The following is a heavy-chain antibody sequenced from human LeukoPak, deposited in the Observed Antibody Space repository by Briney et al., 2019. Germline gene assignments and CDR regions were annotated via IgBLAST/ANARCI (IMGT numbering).Heavy chain of an antibody. CDR3: ASQTLTTYYYGMDV. CDR1: GFTVSSNY. D-gene: IGHD1-1*01. Sequence: GGSLRLSCAASGFTVSSNYMSWVRQAPGKGLEWVSVIYSGGSTYYADSVKGRFTISRDNSKNTLYLQMNSLRAEDTAVYYCASQTLTTYYYGMDVWGQGTTVTVSS. J-gene: IGHJ6*02. V-gene: IGHV3-53*01. CDR2: IYSGGST.